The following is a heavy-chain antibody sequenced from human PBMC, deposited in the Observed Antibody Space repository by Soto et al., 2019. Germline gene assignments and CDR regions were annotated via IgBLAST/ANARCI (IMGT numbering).Heavy chain of an antibody. D-gene: IGHD5-12*01. V-gene: IGHV3-23*01. CDR3: AKEWTPRRAFDH. CDR1: GFTFRSYA. J-gene: IGHJ4*02. Sequence: PGGSLRLSCKASGFTFRSYAMSWVRHSPGKGQEWVSSISGSGDKTYYADSVKGRFTFSRDNSKNTLYLQMNNLRAEDTAVYYCAKEWTPRRAFDHWGQGTLVTVSS. CDR2: ISGSGDKT.